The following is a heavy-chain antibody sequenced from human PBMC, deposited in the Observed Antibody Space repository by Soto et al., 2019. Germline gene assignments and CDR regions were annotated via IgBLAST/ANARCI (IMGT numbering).Heavy chain of an antibody. CDR1: GFTFNNYG. J-gene: IGHJ4*02. CDR3: AREDSIIIPAVSDF. CDR2: VSKSDYT. Sequence: GGSLRLSCVVSGFTFNNYGVNWVRQAPGKGLEWVSTVSKSDYTYYSDSVKGRFTISRDNAKNSVSLQMNTLRAEDTAVYYCAREDSIIIPAVSDFWGQGTLVTVSS. D-gene: IGHD2-2*01. V-gene: IGHV3-21*04.